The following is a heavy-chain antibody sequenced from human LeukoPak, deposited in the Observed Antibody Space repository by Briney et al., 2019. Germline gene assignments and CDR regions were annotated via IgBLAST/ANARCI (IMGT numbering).Heavy chain of an antibody. J-gene: IGHJ5*02. Sequence: ASVKVSFTASGYTFTNYIISWVRQAPGQGLEWMGWISAYNGNTNYAQKLQGRVTMTTDTSTATAYMELRSLRSDDTAVYYCARGGNDFRFDPWGQGTVVTVSS. V-gene: IGHV1-18*01. CDR1: GYTFTNYI. D-gene: IGHD1-26*01. CDR3: ARGGNDFRFDP. CDR2: ISAYNGNT.